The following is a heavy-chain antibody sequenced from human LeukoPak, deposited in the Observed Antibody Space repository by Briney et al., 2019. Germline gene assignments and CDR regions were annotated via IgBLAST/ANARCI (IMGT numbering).Heavy chain of an antibody. J-gene: IGHJ4*02. V-gene: IGHV1-69*05. CDR3: AVTTVTTNYDY. Sequence: ASVKVSCKASGGTFSSYAVSWVRQAPGQGLEWMGRIIPIFGTANYAQKFQGRVTITTDESTSTAYMELSSLRSEDTAVYYCAVTTVTTNYDYWGQGTLVTVSS. D-gene: IGHD4-17*01. CDR2: IIPIFGTA. CDR1: GGTFSSYA.